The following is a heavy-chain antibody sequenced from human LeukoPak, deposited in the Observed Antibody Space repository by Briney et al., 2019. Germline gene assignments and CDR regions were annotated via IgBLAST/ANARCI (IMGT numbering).Heavy chain of an antibody. D-gene: IGHD2-15*01. V-gene: IGHV3-30*04. CDR2: ISYDGSNK. Sequence: GGSLRLSCAASGFTFSSYAMHWVRQAPGKGLERVAVISYDGSNKYYADSVKGRFTISRDNSKNTLYLQMNSLRAEDTAVYYCARAVCSGGSCHVGNWFDPWGQGTLVTVSS. CDR3: ARAVCSGGSCHVGNWFDP. J-gene: IGHJ5*02. CDR1: GFTFSSYA.